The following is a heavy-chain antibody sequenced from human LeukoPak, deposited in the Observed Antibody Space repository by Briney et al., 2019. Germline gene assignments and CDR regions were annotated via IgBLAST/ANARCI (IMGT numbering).Heavy chain of an antibody. J-gene: IGHJ6*03. Sequence: ETLSLTCAVSGGSISSSNWWSWVRQAPGKGLEWVANVNQGGTGKYYVDSVKGRFTISRDNAENSLYLQMNSLRAEDTAVYYCAREHYFYHMDGWGEGTTVTVSS. V-gene: IGHV3-7*01. CDR1: GGSISSSNW. CDR2: VNQGGTGK. CDR3: AREHYFYHMDG.